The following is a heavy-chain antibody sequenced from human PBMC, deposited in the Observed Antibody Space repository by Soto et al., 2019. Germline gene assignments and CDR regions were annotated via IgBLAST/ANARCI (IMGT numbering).Heavy chain of an antibody. Sequence: GGSLRLSCAASGFTFSSNAMTWVRQAPGKGLEWVSAISDSGGSTYYADSMKGRFTISRDNSKNTLHLQMNSLRVEDTALYYCAKDIVTYYSGSGSYYDSWGQGTLVTVSS. D-gene: IGHD3-10*01. CDR1: GFTFSSNA. CDR3: AKDIVTYYSGSGSYYDS. J-gene: IGHJ4*02. CDR2: ISDSGGST. V-gene: IGHV3-23*01.